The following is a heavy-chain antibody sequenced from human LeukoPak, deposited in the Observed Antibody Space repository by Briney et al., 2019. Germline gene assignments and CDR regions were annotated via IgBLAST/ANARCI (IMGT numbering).Heavy chain of an antibody. V-gene: IGHV1-18*01. CDR3: AREWGGYCTNGVCYIRAFDI. CDR2: ISAYNGNT. Sequence: ASVKVSRKATRYNFTSYGISWVRQAPGQGPAWMAWISAYNGNTNYVQKLQGRVTMTTDTSTSTAYLELRSLRSDDTAVYYCAREWGGYCTNGVCYIRAFDIWGQGTMVTVSS. D-gene: IGHD2-8*01. CDR1: RYNFTSYG. J-gene: IGHJ3*02.